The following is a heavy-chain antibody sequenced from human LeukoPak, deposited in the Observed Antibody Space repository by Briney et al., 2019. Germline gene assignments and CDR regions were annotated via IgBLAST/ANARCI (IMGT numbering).Heavy chain of an antibody. CDR3: ARLAGGYYDSSGYRRYYYYMDV. CDR2: IYPGDSHT. D-gene: IGHD3-22*01. CDR1: GYRFTSYW. J-gene: IGHJ6*03. Sequence: GETLKISCKGSGYRFTSYWIGCVRQMHGKGLECMWIIYPGDSHTRYSPSFQGQVIISADKSISSAYLQWSRLKDSDTAMYYCARLAGGYYDSSGYRRYYYYMDVWGKGTTVTVSS. V-gene: IGHV5-51*01.